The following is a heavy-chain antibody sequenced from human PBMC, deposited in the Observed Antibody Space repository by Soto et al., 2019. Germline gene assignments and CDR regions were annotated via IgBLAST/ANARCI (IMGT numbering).Heavy chain of an antibody. V-gene: IGHV3-30-3*01. D-gene: IGHD1-1*01. CDR1: GFTFSSYA. CDR3: ARDDNGLDP. CDR2: ISYDGSNK. J-gene: IGHJ5*02. Sequence: QVQLVESGGGVVQPGRSLRLSCAASGFTFSSYAMHWVRRAPGKGPEWVAVISYDGSNKYYADSVKGRFTISRDNSKNTLYLQMNSLRAEDTAVYYCARDDNGLDPWGQGTLVTVSS.